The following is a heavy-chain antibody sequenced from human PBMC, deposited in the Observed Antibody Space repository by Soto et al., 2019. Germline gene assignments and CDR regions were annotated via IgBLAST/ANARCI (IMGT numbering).Heavy chain of an antibody. V-gene: IGHV3-13*04. D-gene: IGHD3-22*01. CDR1: GFTFSSYA. CDR2: IGTAGDT. CDR3: ARAIGPTLFDY. Sequence: GGSLRLSCSASGFTFSSYAMHWVRQAPGKGLEYVSAIGTAGDTNYAGSVKGRFTISRENAKNSLYLQMNSLRAGDTAIYFCARAIGPTLFDYWGQGTLVTVSS. J-gene: IGHJ4*02.